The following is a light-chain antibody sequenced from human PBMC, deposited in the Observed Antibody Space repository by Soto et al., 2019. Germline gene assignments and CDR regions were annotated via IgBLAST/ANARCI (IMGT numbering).Light chain of an antibody. CDR2: GAS. Sequence: IVLTRSPGTPSLXXGXXAXLXCRASQSVSNNYLAWYQQKPGQAPRLLIYGASNRATGIPDRFSGSGSGTDFTLTISRLEPEDFAVYYCQQYGSSGTFGQGTKVDI. CDR1: QSVSNNY. CDR3: QQYGSSGT. J-gene: IGKJ1*01. V-gene: IGKV3-20*01.